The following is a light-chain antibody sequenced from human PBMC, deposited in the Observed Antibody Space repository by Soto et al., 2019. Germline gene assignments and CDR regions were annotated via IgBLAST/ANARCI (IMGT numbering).Light chain of an antibody. Sequence: QSALTQPASVSGSPGQSITISCSGVSGDVGNYNLVSWYQQYPGKAPALLIYEDDKRPSGVSNRFSGSKSDSTASLTISGLQAGDEADYLCWFYPGGTSVFGGGTQLTVL. CDR2: EDD. CDR1: SGDVGNYNL. V-gene: IGLV2-23*01. CDR3: WFYPGGTSV. J-gene: IGLJ7*01.